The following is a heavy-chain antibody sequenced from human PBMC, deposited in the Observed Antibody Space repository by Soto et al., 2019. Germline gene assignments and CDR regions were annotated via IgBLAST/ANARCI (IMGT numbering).Heavy chain of an antibody. V-gene: IGHV3-33*01. CDR1: GFSVTDFD. D-gene: IGHD3-16*01. CDR2: MWFDGSTK. Sequence: QVQLVESGGGVVLPGRSLRLSCVASGFSVTDFDVHWVRQPPGKGLEWMAVMWFDGSTKYYADSVKGRFAISRDISKNTVYLQTNSLRAEDTAVFFCARGHKRGTSGSKTKTTYYSYGMDVWGQGTTVTVSS. CDR3: ARGHKRGTSGSKTKTTYYSYGMDV. J-gene: IGHJ6*02.